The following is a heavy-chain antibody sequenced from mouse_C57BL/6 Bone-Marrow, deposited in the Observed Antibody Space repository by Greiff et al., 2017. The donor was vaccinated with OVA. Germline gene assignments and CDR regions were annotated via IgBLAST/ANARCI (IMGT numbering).Heavy chain of an antibody. Sequence: EVQLQQPGAELVRPGASVKLSCTASGFNIKDDYMHWVKQRPEQGLEWIGWIDPENGDTEYASKFQGKATITADTTSNTAYLQLSSLTSEDTAVYYCTTYRYSFFDYWGQGTTLTVSS. CDR3: TTYRYSFFDY. CDR2: IDPENGDT. V-gene: IGHV14-4*01. J-gene: IGHJ2*01. D-gene: IGHD1-1*01. CDR1: GFNIKDDY.